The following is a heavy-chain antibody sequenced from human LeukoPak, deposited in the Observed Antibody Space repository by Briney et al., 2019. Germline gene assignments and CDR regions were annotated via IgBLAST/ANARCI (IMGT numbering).Heavy chain of an antibody. CDR1: GGSISSSSYY. Sequence: SETLSLTCTVSGGSISSSSYYWGWIRQPPGKGLEWIGSIYYSGSTYYNPSLKSRVTISVDTSKDQFSLKLSSVTAADTAVYYCARSGSSSWYLPLYFDLWGRGTLVTVSS. CDR3: ARSGSSSWYLPLYFDL. D-gene: IGHD6-13*01. J-gene: IGHJ2*01. V-gene: IGHV4-39*07. CDR2: IYYSGST.